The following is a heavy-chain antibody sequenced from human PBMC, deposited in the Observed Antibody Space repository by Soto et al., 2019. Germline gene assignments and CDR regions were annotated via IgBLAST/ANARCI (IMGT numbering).Heavy chain of an antibody. D-gene: IGHD1-1*01. CDR3: ARDQLEGNWFDP. CDR1: GGSIRSGGYS. Sequence: QLQLQESGSGLMKPSQTLSLTCAVSGGSIRSGGYSWNCIRQPPGKGLEWSGYIYHSGNTFYNSSLKRRVTIAVDKATHEFSLKLSSVTAADTDVYYCARDQLEGNWFDPWGQGTLVTVSS. J-gene: IGHJ5*02. CDR2: IYHSGNT. V-gene: IGHV4-30-2*01.